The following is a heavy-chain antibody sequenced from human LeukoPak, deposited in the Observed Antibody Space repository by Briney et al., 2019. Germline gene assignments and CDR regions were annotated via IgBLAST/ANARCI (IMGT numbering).Heavy chain of an antibody. D-gene: IGHD6-13*01. CDR1: GYTFTSYG. V-gene: IGHV1-18*01. CDR2: ISAYNGNT. J-gene: IGHJ6*03. CDR3: ARDGSSSWYVVNYYYYMDV. Sequence: ASVKVSCKASGYTFTSYGISWVRQAPGQGLEWMGWISAYNGNTNYAQKLQGRVTMTTDTSTSTAYMELRSLRSDDTAVYYCARDGSSSWYVVNYYYYMDVWGKGTTVTISS.